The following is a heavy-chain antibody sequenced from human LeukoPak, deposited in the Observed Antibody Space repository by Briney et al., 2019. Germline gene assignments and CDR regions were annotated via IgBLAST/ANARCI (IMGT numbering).Heavy chain of an antibody. D-gene: IGHD2-21*01. V-gene: IGHV1-69*04. CDR3: VWYYGMDV. CDR1: GGTFSSYA. J-gene: IGHJ6*02. Sequence: SVKVSCKASGGTFSSYAISWVRQAPGQGLEWMGRIIPILGIANYAQKFQGRVTITADKSTSTAYMELSSLRSEDTAVYYCVWYYGMDVWGQGTTVTVSS. CDR2: IIPILGIA.